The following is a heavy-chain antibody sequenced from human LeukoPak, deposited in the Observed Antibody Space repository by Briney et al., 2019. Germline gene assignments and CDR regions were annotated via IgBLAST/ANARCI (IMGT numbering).Heavy chain of an antibody. CDR3: AREASDAFDI. Sequence: GGSLRLSCAASGLSFSSNGMHWVRQAPGKGLEWVALIWYDGSNKNYADSVKGRFTISRDNSKNTLFLQMNSLRAEDTAVYYCAREASDAFDIWGQGTMVTVSS. CDR2: IWYDGSNK. V-gene: IGHV3-33*08. CDR1: GLSFSSNG. J-gene: IGHJ3*02.